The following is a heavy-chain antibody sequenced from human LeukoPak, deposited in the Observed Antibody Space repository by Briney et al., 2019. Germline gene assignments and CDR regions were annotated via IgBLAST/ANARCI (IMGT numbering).Heavy chain of an antibody. CDR1: GYTFTNYF. Sequence: AAVKVSCKASGYTFTNYFMHWVRQAPGQGLEWMGIINPITGTTTYAQKFQGRVTMTRDTSTGTVYMELSSLRSEDTAVYYCAREERLIAATGRGAFDYWGQGTLVTVFS. V-gene: IGHV1-46*01. CDR2: INPITGTT. J-gene: IGHJ4*02. CDR3: AREERLIAATGRGAFDY. D-gene: IGHD6-13*01.